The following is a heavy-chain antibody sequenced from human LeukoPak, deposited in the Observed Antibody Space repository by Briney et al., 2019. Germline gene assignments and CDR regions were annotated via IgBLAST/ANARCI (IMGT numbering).Heavy chain of an antibody. CDR2: IYYSGST. CDR3: ARDLKLGYCSGGSCSNWFDP. J-gene: IGHJ5*02. CDR1: GGSISSGGFY. Sequence: PSETLSLTCTFSGGSISSGGFYWSWIRQHPGKGLECIGYIYYSGSTYYNPSLESRVTISVDASKNQFSLKLSSVTAADTAVYYCARDLKLGYCSGGSCSNWFDPWGQGTLVTVSS. D-gene: IGHD2-15*01. V-gene: IGHV4-31*03.